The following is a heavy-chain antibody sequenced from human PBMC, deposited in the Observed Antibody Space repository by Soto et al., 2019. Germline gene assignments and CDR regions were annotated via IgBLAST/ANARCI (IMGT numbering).Heavy chain of an antibody. CDR1: GGSISSSDYY. J-gene: IGHJ4*02. CDR3: ASPKGGGYSYFNY. D-gene: IGHD5-18*01. CDR2: IYQSGST. V-gene: IGHV4-39*01. Sequence: SETLSLTCTVSGGSISSSDYYWGWIRQPPGKGLEWIGSIYQSGSTYYNPSLKSRVTISVDTSKNQFSLKLSSVTAAETAVNKWASPKGGGYSYFNYWGQGTRFTVSS.